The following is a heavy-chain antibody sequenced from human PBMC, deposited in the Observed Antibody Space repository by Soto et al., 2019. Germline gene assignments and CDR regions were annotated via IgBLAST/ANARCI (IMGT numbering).Heavy chain of an antibody. CDR3: ARIDSYYYDSSGYNRMASDYYGMDV. Sequence: SETLSLTCTVSGGSISSYYWSWIRQPPGKGLEWIGYIYYSGSTNYNPSLKSRVTISVDTSKNQFSLKLSSVTAADTAVYYCARIDSYYYDSSGYNRMASDYYGMDVWGQGTTVTV. J-gene: IGHJ6*02. D-gene: IGHD3-22*01. CDR1: GGSISSYY. CDR2: IYYSGST. V-gene: IGHV4-59*01.